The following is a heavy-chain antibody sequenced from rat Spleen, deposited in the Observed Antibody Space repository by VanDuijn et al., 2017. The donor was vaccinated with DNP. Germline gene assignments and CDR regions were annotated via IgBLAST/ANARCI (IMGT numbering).Heavy chain of an antibody. D-gene: IGHD1-5*01. V-gene: IGHV2-19*01. CDR1: GFSLTDYS. J-gene: IGHJ3*01. CDR2: IRSGGST. Sequence: QVQLKESGPGLVQPSQTLSLTCTVSGFSLTDYSVHWVRQPPGKGLEWMGRIRSGGSTDYNSALKSRLSISRDTSKSQVFLKMNSLQTEDTAIYFCTRDSANIGTTTLFAYWGQGTLVTVSS. CDR3: TRDSANIGTTTLFAY.